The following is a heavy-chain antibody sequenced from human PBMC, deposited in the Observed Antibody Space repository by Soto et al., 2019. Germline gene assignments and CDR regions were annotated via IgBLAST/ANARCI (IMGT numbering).Heavy chain of an antibody. Sequence: XSVKVSCKASVYSFTSYAMHWVRLAPGQRLEWMGWINAGNGNTKYSQKFQGRVTITRDTSASTAYMELSSLRSEDTAVYYCARSQWLAHDAFDIWGQGTMVTVSS. V-gene: IGHV1-3*01. CDR3: ARSQWLAHDAFDI. J-gene: IGHJ3*02. D-gene: IGHD6-19*01. CDR2: INAGNGNT. CDR1: VYSFTSYA.